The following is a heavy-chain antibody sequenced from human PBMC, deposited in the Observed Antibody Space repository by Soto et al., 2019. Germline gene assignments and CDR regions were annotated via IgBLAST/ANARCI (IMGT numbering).Heavy chain of an antibody. CDR2: IIPIFGTA. D-gene: IGHD3-10*01. CDR3: ARAHYYGSGSPHYYYYGMDV. CDR1: GGTFSSYA. V-gene: IGHV1-69*01. Sequence: QVQLVQSGAEVKKPGPSVKVSCKASGGTFSSYAISWVRQAPGQGLEWMGGIIPIFGTANYAQKFQGRVTITADESTSTAYMELSSLRSEDTAVYYCARAHYYGSGSPHYYYYGMDVWGQGTTVTVSS. J-gene: IGHJ6*02.